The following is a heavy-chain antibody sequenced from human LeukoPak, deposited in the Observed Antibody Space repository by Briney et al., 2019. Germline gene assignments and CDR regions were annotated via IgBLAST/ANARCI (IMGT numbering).Heavy chain of an antibody. J-gene: IGHJ4*02. CDR2: ISDSGGRT. D-gene: IGHD3-10*01. V-gene: IGHV3-23*01. CDR3: AKDSYDNSI. Sequence: SCKASGYTFSSYGMTWVRQAPGKGLEWVSAISDSGGRTFYADSVKGRFTISRDNSKNTLYLQMNSLRAEDTAVYYCAKDSYDNSIWGQGTLVSVSS. CDR1: GYTFSSYG.